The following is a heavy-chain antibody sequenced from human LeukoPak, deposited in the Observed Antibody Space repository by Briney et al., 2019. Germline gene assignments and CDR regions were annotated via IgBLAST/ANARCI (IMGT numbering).Heavy chain of an antibody. V-gene: IGHV1-46*01. J-gene: IGHJ5*02. D-gene: IGHD3-3*01. CDR1: GYTFTSYY. CDR3: ARGYYDFGTRYNWFDP. Sequence: GASVKLSCKASGYTFTSYYMHRVRQAPGQGLEWMGIINPSGGSKSYAQKFQGRVTMTRDTSTSTVYMELSSLRSEDTAVYYCARGYYDFGTRYNWFDPWGQGTLVTVSS. CDR2: INPSGGSK.